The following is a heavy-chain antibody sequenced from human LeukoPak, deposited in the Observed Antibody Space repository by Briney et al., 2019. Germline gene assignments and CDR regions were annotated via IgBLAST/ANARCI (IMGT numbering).Heavy chain of an antibody. D-gene: IGHD3-10*01. V-gene: IGHV3-66*01. CDR2: IYSGGST. CDR3: ARDRPMVRETYDAFDI. J-gene: IGHJ3*02. CDR1: GFTFSSYA. Sequence: GGSLRLSCAASGFTFSSYAMSWARQAPGKGLEWVSVIYSGGSTYYADSVKGRFTISRDNSKNTLYLQMNSLRAEDTAVYYCARDRPMVRETYDAFDIWGQGTMVTVSS.